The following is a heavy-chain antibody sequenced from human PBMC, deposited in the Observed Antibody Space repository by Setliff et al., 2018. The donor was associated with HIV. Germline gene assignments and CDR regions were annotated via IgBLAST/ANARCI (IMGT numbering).Heavy chain of an antibody. CDR3: AREPSLPYHDSSDYCHVPQYYFDY. Sequence: SETLSLTCTVSGGSISSYYWSWIRQPPGKGLEWIGYIYYSGSTNYNPSLKSRVTISVDTSENQVALRLSSVTAADTAVYFCAREPSLPYHDSSDYCHVPQYYFDYWGQGTPVTVSS. J-gene: IGHJ4*02. V-gene: IGHV4-59*01. CDR1: GGSISSYY. CDR2: IYYSGST. D-gene: IGHD3-22*01.